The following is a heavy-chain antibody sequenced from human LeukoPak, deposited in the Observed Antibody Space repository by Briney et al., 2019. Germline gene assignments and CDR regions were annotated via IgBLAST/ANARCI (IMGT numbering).Heavy chain of an antibody. Sequence: SVKVSCKASGFTFTSSAMHWVRQARGERLEWIGWIVVGSGNTNYAQKFQERVTITRDMSTSTAYMELSSLRSEDTAVYYCAAATKVLRYFDWLSGTDDAFDIWGQGTMVTVSS. J-gene: IGHJ3*02. CDR2: IVVGSGNT. CDR3: AAATKVLRYFDWLSGTDDAFDI. V-gene: IGHV1-58*02. CDR1: GFTFTSSA. D-gene: IGHD3-9*01.